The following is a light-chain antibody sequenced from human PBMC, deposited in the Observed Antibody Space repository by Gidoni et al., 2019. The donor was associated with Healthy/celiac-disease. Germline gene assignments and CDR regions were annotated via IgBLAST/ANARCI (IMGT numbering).Light chain of an antibody. CDR3: AAWDDSLSGHVV. J-gene: IGLJ2*01. Sequence: QSVLTQPPSASATPGQRVTLSCSGSSSNIGSNSVYWYQQLPGTAPKLLIYRNNQRPPGVTDRLSGSKSGTSASLAISGLRSEDEADYYCAAWDDSLSGHVVFGGGTKLTVL. V-gene: IGLV1-47*01. CDR2: RNN. CDR1: SSNIGSNS.